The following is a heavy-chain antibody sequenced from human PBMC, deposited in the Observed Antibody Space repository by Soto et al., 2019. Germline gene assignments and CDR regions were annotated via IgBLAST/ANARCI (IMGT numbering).Heavy chain of an antibody. D-gene: IGHD5-18*01. Sequence: QVQLVQSGAEVKKPGASVKVSCKASGYTFTSYYMHWVRQAPGQGLEWMGIINPSGGSTSYAQKCQGRGSMPRDRSTSTVYMELSSLRSEDTAVYYCARVYPSDTRYGYVGNNWFDPWGQGTLVTVSS. CDR1: GYTFTSYY. V-gene: IGHV1-46*03. CDR3: ARVYPSDTRYGYVGNNWFDP. J-gene: IGHJ5*02. CDR2: INPSGGST.